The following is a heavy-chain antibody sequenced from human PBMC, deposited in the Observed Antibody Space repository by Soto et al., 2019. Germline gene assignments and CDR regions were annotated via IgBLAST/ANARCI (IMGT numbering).Heavy chain of an antibody. J-gene: IGHJ4*02. V-gene: IGHV3-48*03. CDR1: GFTFSSYE. CDR2: IGFSGSTK. CDR3: ARSPFLECN. D-gene: IGHD3-3*02. Sequence: GSLRLSCAASGFTFSSYEMNWVRQAPGKGLEWVSYIGFSGSTKYYADSVKGRFTISRDNAKNSLFLQINSLRVEDTAVYYCARSPFLECNWAQGTLVTVSS.